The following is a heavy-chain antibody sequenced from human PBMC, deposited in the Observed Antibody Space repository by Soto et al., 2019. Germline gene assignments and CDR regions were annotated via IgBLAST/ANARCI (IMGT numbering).Heavy chain of an antibody. CDR2: IYWDGDE. CDR1: GFSVSTSGEG. J-gene: IGHJ6*02. D-gene: IGHD2-15*01. V-gene: IGHV2-5*02. Sequence: QITLKESGPTLVKPTQTLTLTCTFSGFSVSTSGEGVAWIRQPPGMALEWLALIYWDGDERYSPFLQSRVTITKYTSKNKVVLTMTNMDPVDTATYYCAHKGGRGAAMDVWGQGTTVTVSS. CDR3: AHKGGRGAAMDV.